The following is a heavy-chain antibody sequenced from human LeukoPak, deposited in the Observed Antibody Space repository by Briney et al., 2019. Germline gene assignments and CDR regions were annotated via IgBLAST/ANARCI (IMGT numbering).Heavy chain of an antibody. Sequence: PGGSLRLSCAVSGFTINDYYMSWIRQAPGKGLDWVSWISSSGATILYADSVKGRFTVSRDNAKNSLYLQMNSLRAEDTAVYYCAREGPSGRFGEFLWGQGTLVTVSS. CDR1: GFTINDYY. CDR3: AREGPSGRFGEFL. CDR2: ISSSGATI. D-gene: IGHD3-10*01. J-gene: IGHJ4*02. V-gene: IGHV3-11*01.